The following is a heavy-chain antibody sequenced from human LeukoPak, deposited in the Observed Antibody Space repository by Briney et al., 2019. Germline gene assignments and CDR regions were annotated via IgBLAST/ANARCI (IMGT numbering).Heavy chain of an antibody. V-gene: IGHV1-46*01. CDR2: INPSGGFT. CDR1: VYTFTSYY. CDR3: ARADYGDYGEWFDP. J-gene: IGHJ5*02. D-gene: IGHD4-17*01. Sequence: ASVKVSFKSSVYTFTSYYMHWVRQAPAQGLEWMGIINPSGGFTSYAQKFQGRVTMTRDTSTSTVYFELSSLRSEDTAAYYCARADYGDYGEWFDPWGQGTLVSVSS.